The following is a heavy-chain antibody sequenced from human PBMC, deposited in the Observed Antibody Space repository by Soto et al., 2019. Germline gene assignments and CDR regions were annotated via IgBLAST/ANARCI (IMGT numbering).Heavy chain of an antibody. CDR1: GFTFSSYG. J-gene: IGHJ6*02. CDR2: ISYDGSNK. CDR3: AKDRPGDYDFWSGYYGMDV. D-gene: IGHD3-3*01. V-gene: IGHV3-30*18. Sequence: GGSLRLSCAASGFTFSSYGMHWVRQAPGKGLEWVAVISYDGSNKYYADSVKGRFTISRDNSKNTLYLQMNSLRAEDTAVYYCAKDRPGDYDFWSGYYGMDVWGQGTTVTVSS.